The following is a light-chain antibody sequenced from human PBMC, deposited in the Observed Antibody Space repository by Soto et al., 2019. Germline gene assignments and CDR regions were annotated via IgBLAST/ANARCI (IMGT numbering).Light chain of an antibody. CDR3: SSYAASNNFYFV. Sequence: QSALTQPPSASGSPGQSGTISCTGTSSDVGGYNYVSWYQQYPGRAPKLMIYEVTKRPSGVPDRFSGSKSGNTASLTVSGLQAEDEADYDCSSYAASNNFYFVFGGGTKLTVL. CDR2: EVT. CDR1: SSDVGGYNY. J-gene: IGLJ3*02. V-gene: IGLV2-8*01.